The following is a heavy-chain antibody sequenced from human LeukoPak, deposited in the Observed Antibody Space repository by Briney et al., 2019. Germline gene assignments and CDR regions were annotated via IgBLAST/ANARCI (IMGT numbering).Heavy chain of an antibody. CDR3: ARDRYVYGHGGSYYMDV. D-gene: IGHD3-16*01. V-gene: IGHV1-2*02. Sequence: ASVKVSCKASGYTFTGYFIHWVRQAPGQGLEWMGWINPNSGGTNYAQKFQGRVTMTRDTSISTAYMELSRLRSDDTAVYYCARDRYVYGHGGSYYMDVWGKGTTVTVSS. CDR1: GYTFTGYF. CDR2: INPNSGGT. J-gene: IGHJ6*03.